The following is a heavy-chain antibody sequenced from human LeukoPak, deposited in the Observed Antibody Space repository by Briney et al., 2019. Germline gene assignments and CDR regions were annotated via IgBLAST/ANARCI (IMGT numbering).Heavy chain of an antibody. CDR1: GFTCSDHY. D-gene: IGHD3-10*01. CDR3: ALVRGVAPPDAFDI. Sequence: GGSLRLSCAASGFTCSDHYMDWVRQAPGKGLEWVGRTRNKANSYTTEYAASVKGRFTISRDDSKNSLYLQMNSLKTEDTAVYYCALVRGVAPPDAFDIWGQGTMVTVSS. J-gene: IGHJ3*02. CDR2: TRNKANSYTT. V-gene: IGHV3-72*01.